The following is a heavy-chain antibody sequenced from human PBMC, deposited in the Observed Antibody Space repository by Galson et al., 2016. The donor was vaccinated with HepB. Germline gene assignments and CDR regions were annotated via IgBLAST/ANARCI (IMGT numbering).Heavy chain of an antibody. Sequence: QSGAEVKKPGESLKISCKASGYSFRTSWIAWVRQMPGKGLEWMGIIYPDDSDTRYSPSFQGQVTISADKSISTAFLQWSSLKAPDTAIYYCAREAGDFDYWGQGTLVTVSS. CDR2: IYPDDSDT. CDR3: AREAGDFDY. D-gene: IGHD3-16*01. J-gene: IGHJ4*02. V-gene: IGHV5-51*03. CDR1: GYSFRTSW.